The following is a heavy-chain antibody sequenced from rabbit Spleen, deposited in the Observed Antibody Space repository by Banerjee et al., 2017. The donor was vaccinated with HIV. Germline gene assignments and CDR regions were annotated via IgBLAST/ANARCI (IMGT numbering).Heavy chain of an antibody. CDR1: GLDFSVDYW. D-gene: IGHD4-2*01. J-gene: IGHJ4*01. CDR3: ARDAAGREDFNL. Sequence: QEQLVESGGGLVQPEGSLTVTCKASGLDFSVDYWICWVRQAPGKGLEWIACIDVVKRGSTYYASWAKGRSTISKTSSTTVTLQMTSLTAADTATYFCARDAAGREDFNLWGQGTLVTVS. CDR2: IDVVKRGST. V-gene: IGHV1S45*01.